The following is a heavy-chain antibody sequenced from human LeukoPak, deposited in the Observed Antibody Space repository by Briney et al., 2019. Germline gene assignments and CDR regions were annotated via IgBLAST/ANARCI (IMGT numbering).Heavy chain of an antibody. J-gene: IGHJ6*02. CDR1: GYSFTSYW. D-gene: IGHD3-9*01. CDR3: ARLDYDILTAYGYGMDV. V-gene: IGHV5-51*01. Sequence: GESLKISCKGSGYSFTSYWIGWVRQMPGKGLEWMGIIYPGDSDTRYSPSFQGQVTISAGKSISTAYLQWSSLKASDTAMYYCARLDYDILTAYGYGMDVWGQGTTVTVSS. CDR2: IYPGDSDT.